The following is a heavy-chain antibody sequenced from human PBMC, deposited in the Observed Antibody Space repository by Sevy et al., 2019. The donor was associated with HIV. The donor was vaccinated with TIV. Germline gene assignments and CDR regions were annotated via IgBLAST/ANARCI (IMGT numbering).Heavy chain of an antibody. CDR3: AREGNRERQTIPLDS. CDR2: ISNSGSNT. J-gene: IGHJ4*02. V-gene: IGHV3-48*02. D-gene: IGHD6-25*01. Sequence: GGSLRLSCAASGLRFNYHNMNWVRQAPGKGLEWISYISNSGSNTYLADSVRGRFTISRDNAKNSLFLEMDNLTDEDTAVYYCAREGNRERQTIPLDSWGREFRSPSPQ. CDR1: GLRFNYHN.